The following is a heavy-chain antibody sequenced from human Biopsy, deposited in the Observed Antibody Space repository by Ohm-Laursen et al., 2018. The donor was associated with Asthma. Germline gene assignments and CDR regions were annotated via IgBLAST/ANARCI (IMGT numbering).Heavy chain of an antibody. D-gene: IGHD3-22*01. J-gene: IGHJ3*02. V-gene: IGHV3-30*03. CDR3: ARQSGQDYGDSSGFDI. CDR1: GFVFSQCG. Sequence: SLRLSCSASGFVFSQCGMHWVRQGPGKGLEWVALVSSDGHNKYYEDSVKGRFTISRDSSRNRLYLQINRLTVEDSAVYFCARQSGQDYGDSSGFDIWGQGAKVAVSS. CDR2: VSSDGHNK.